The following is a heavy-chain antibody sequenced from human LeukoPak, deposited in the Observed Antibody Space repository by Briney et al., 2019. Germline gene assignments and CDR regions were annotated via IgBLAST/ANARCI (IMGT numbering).Heavy chain of an antibody. CDR1: GGSFSGYY. CDR2: INHSGST. J-gene: IGHJ4*02. CDR3: ARGGRGGPPFDY. Sequence: PSETLSLTCAVYGGSFSGYYWSWIRQPPGKGLEWIGEINHSGSTNYNPSLKSRVTISVDTSKNQFSLKLSSVTAADTAVYYCARGGRGGPPFDYWGQGTLVTVSS. D-gene: IGHD2-15*01. V-gene: IGHV4-34*01.